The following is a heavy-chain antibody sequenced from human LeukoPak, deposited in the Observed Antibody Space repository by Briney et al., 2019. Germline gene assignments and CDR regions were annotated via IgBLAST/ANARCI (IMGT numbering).Heavy chain of an antibody. CDR1: GASINNNF. CDR2: IYSSRSA. D-gene: IGHD3-22*01. Sequence: SETLSLTCTVSGASINNNFWTWSRQPPGKGLEWIGYIYSSRSANYNPSLKSRVIISGDTSKNQISLNLTSVTAADTALYFCARHRDYYDSWGHGTLVTVSS. CDR3: ARHRDYYDS. J-gene: IGHJ4*01. V-gene: IGHV4-59*08.